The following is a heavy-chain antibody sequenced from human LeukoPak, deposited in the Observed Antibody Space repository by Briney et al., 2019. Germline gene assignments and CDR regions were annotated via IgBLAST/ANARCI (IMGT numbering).Heavy chain of an antibody. Sequence: PSETLSLTCTVSGGSISSYYWSWIRQPAGKGLEWIGRIYTSGSTNYNPSLKSRVTISVDKSKNQFSLKLSSVSAADTAVYYCARERGTGLFDYWGQGTLVTVSS. CDR1: GGSISSYY. J-gene: IGHJ4*02. V-gene: IGHV4-4*07. D-gene: IGHD3/OR15-3a*01. CDR2: IYTSGST. CDR3: ARERGTGLFDY.